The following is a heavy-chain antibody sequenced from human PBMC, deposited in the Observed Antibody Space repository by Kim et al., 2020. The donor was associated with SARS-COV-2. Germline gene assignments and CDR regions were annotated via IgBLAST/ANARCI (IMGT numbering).Heavy chain of an antibody. CDR3: ARHRGVAWYFDL. J-gene: IGHJ2*01. V-gene: IGHV4-59*08. Sequence: PSPQSRVTTSVDPSKNQFSLKLNSVTSADTAVYYCARHRGVAWYFDLWGRGTLVTVSS.